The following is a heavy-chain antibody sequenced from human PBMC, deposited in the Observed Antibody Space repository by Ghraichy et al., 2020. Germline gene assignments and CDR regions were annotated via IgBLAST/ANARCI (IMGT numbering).Heavy chain of an antibody. J-gene: IGHJ4*02. D-gene: IGHD2-15*01. CDR1: GFALNNYW. V-gene: IGHV3-74*01. CDR2: IKSDGTDR. CDR3: AREYCRGGRCFFGTGGSHFDY. Sequence: GESLNISCAASGFALNNYWMHWVRQAPGKGLLWVSRIKSDGTDRTYADSVKGRFTISRDNAKNTLYLQMNSLRDEDTAVYYCAREYCRGGRCFFGTGGSHFDYWGQGILVTVSA.